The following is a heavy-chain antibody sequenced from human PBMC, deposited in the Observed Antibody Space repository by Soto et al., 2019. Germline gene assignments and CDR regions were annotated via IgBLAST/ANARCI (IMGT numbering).Heavy chain of an antibody. Sequence: PSETLSLTCTVSGDSISSGTHYWNWIRQHPGKGLEWIGYISSSGNSYYSPSLKSRVFMSVDRSRTQFSLKMSSVTAADTAVYYCARGRVVVPAAVMFNCLDPWGQGALVTVSS. CDR2: ISSSGNS. D-gene: IGHD2-2*01. V-gene: IGHV4-30-4*08. CDR1: GDSISSGTHY. J-gene: IGHJ5*02. CDR3: ARGRVVVPAAVMFNCLDP.